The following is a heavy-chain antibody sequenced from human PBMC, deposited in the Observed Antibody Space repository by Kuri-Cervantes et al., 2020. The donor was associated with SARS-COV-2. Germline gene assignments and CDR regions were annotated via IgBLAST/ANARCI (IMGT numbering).Heavy chain of an antibody. D-gene: IGHD2-2*01. J-gene: IGHJ6*03. Sequence: GESLKISCAASGFTFDDYAMHWVRQAPGKGLEWVSLISWDGGSTYYADSVKGRFTISRDNSKNSLYLQMNSLRAEDTALYYCAKDGDCSSTSCHYMDVWGKGTTVTVSS. CDR1: GFTFDDYA. CDR2: ISWDGGST. V-gene: IGHV3-43D*03. CDR3: AKDGDCSSTSCHYMDV.